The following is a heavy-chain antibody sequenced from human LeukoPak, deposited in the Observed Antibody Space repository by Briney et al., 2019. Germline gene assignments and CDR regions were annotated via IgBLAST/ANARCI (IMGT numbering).Heavy chain of an antibody. CDR3: AKVSSLYYYYYMDV. J-gene: IGHJ6*03. Sequence: SVKVSCKASGGTFSSYAISWVRQAPGQGLEWMGGIIPIFGTANYAQKFQGRATITTDESTSTAYMELSSLRSEDTAVYYCAKVSSLYYYYYMDVWGKGTTVTVSS. CDR1: GGTFSSYA. CDR2: IIPIFGTA. V-gene: IGHV1-69*05.